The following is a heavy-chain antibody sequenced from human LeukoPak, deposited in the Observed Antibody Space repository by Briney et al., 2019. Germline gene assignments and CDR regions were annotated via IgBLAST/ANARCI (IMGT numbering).Heavy chain of an antibody. V-gene: IGHV1-69*06. CDR3: ARSQYSSSLIRWYWFDP. CDR1: GYTFTGYY. J-gene: IGHJ5*02. D-gene: IGHD6-6*01. Sequence: SVKVSCKASGYTFTGYYMHWVRQAPGQGLEWMGGIIPIFGTANYAQKFQGRVTITADKSTSTAYMELSSLRSEDTAVYYCARSQYSSSLIRWYWFDPWGQGTLVTVSS. CDR2: IIPIFGTA.